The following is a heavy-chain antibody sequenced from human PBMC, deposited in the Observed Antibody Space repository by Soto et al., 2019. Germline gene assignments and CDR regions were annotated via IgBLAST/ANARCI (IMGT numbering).Heavy chain of an antibody. CDR2: IIPIFGTA. Sequence: QVQLVQSGAEVKKPGSSVKVSCKASGGTFSSYAISWVRQAPGQGLEWMGGIIPIFGTANYAQKFQGRVTITADESTSTAYRALSSLRAENTAVYYCARTSKYSSDWTLAYWGQGTLVTVSS. CDR3: ARTSKYSSDWTLAY. D-gene: IGHD6-19*01. V-gene: IGHV1-69*12. CDR1: GGTFSSYA. J-gene: IGHJ4*02.